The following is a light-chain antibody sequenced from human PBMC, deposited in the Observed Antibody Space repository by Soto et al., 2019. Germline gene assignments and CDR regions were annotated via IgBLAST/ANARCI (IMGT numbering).Light chain of an antibody. V-gene: IGKV3-15*01. J-gene: IGKJ5*01. CDR3: QQSYNWPRT. CDR1: QNISTN. CDR2: SAS. Sequence: EIVITQCPSTLSGSVGDRATLSCRASQNISTNLAWYQQKPGQAPRLLIYSASTIATGIPARFSDSGSETEFTLTISSLQSEDFAVYFCQQSYNWPRTFGQGTRLEIK.